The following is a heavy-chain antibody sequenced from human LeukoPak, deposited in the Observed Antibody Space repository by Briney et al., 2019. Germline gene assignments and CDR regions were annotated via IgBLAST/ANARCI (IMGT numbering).Heavy chain of an antibody. CDR3: VRSFGERIVVAGNFDY. Sequence: SETLSLTCTVSGGGSISNYYWNWIRQSPRKGLEWIGNIYYSGSTNYNPSLQSRVTISVDTSKAQFSLWLSSVTAADAAVYYCVRSFGERIVVAGNFDYWGQGTLVTVSS. CDR2: IYYSGST. J-gene: IGHJ4*02. V-gene: IGHV4-59*08. D-gene: IGHD6-19*01. CDR1: GGGSISNYY.